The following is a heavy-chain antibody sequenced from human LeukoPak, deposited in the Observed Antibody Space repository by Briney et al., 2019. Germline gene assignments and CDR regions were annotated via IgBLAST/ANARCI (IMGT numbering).Heavy chain of an antibody. Sequence: SVKVSCKASGGTFSSYAISWVRQAPGQGLEWMGGIIPIFGTANYAQKLQGRVTITADESTSTAYMELSSLRSEDTAVYYCARDLRGYCSGGSCYTDYYYYYYMDVWGKGTTVTVSS. CDR3: ARDLRGYCSGGSCYTDYYYYYYMDV. CDR2: IIPIFGTA. D-gene: IGHD2-15*01. CDR1: GGTFSSYA. J-gene: IGHJ6*03. V-gene: IGHV1-69*13.